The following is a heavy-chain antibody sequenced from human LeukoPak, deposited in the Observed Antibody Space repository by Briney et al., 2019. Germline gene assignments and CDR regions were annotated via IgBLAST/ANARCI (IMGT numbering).Heavy chain of an antibody. V-gene: IGHV3-30-3*01. CDR1: GFTFSSYA. Sequence: GRSLTLSCAASGFTFSSYAMHWVRQAPGKGLEWVAVISYESNKYYADSVKGRFTISRDNSKNTLYLQMNSLRAEDTAVYYCAKDRSIFATDWGQGTLVTVSS. CDR3: AKDRSIFATD. J-gene: IGHJ4*02. CDR2: ISYESNK. D-gene: IGHD3-3*01.